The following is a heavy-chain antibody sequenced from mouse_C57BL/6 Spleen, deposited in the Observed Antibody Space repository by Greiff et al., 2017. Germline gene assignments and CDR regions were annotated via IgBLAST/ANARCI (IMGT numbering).Heavy chain of an antibody. Sequence: EVQLQQSGPELVKPGASVKLSCKASGYTFTDYNMHWVKQSHGKSLEWIGYINPNNGGTSYNQKFKGKATLTVNKSSCTAYMELRSLTSEESAVYYCARETQDYYAMDYWGQGTSVTVSS. CDR2: INPNNGGT. J-gene: IGHJ4*01. V-gene: IGHV1-22*01. CDR1: GYTFTDYN. CDR3: ARETQDYYAMDY.